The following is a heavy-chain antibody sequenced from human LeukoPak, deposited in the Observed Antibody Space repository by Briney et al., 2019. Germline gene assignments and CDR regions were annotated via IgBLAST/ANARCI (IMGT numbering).Heavy chain of an antibody. CDR1: GGSISSGSYD. CDR2: IYTSGST. V-gene: IGHV4-61*02. J-gene: IGHJ6*03. CDR3: ARDQMLVIAAANFFDYYYMDV. D-gene: IGHD6-13*01. Sequence: SQTLSLTCTVSGGSISSGSYDWSWIRQPAGKGLEWIGRIYTSGSTNYNPSLKSRVTISVDTSKNQFSLELSSVTAADTAVYYCARDQMLVIAAANFFDYYYMDVWGKGTTVTVSS.